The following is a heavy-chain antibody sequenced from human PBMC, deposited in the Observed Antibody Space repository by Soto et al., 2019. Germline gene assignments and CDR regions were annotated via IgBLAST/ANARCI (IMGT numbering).Heavy chain of an antibody. CDR3: ARSSIGEGWELSAFDI. CDR1: GFTFSSYA. J-gene: IGHJ3*02. V-gene: IGHV3-30-3*01. Sequence: QVQLVESGGGVVQPGRSLRLSCAASGFTFSSYAMHWVRQAPGKGLEWVAVISYDGSNKYYADSVKGRFTISRDKSKNTLYLQMNSLRAEDTAVYYCARSSIGEGWELSAFDIWGQGTMVTVSS. D-gene: IGHD1-26*01. CDR2: ISYDGSNK.